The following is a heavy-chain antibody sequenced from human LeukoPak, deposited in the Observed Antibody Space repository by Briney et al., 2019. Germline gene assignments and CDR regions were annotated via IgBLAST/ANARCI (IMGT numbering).Heavy chain of an antibody. CDR2: VYYTGST. CDR3: ARHFAYSSSSYFDY. J-gene: IGHJ4*02. D-gene: IGHD6-6*01. Sequence: KPSATLSLPCSVSGGSVSNYYWSWIRQPPGKGLEWIGYVYYTGSTNYNPSLKSRVTMFEDKSKNQFSLRLYSVTVADTAVYYCARHFAYSSSSYFDYWGQGSLVTVSS. CDR1: GGSVSNYY. V-gene: IGHV4-59*08.